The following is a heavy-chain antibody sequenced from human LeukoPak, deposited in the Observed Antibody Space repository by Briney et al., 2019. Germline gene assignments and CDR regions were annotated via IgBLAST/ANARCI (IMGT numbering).Heavy chain of an antibody. J-gene: IGHJ3*02. V-gene: IGHV1-46*01. Sequence: ASVKVSCKASGYTFTGYYMHWVRQAPGQGLECMGIINPSGGSTSYAQKFQGRVTMTRDMSTSTVYMELSSLRSEDTAVYYCARDGLYCGGDCHRGAFDIWGQGTMVTVSS. CDR3: ARDGLYCGGDCHRGAFDI. CDR2: INPSGGST. D-gene: IGHD2-21*02. CDR1: GYTFTGYY.